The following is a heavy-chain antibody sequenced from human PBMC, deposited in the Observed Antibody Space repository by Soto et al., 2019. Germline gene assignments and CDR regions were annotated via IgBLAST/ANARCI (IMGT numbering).Heavy chain of an antibody. Sequence: QLHLVQSGAEVKKAGSSVKVSCKASGGTVSSYAITWVRQAPGKGLEWMGVFIPIFGTANYAQKFQGRVTITADESTSTSYMEVNNLRSEDTAVYYCAKVRYSSPMGYYYGMDVWGQGTTVTVSS. CDR2: FIPIFGTA. CDR1: GGTVSSYA. D-gene: IGHD6-19*01. V-gene: IGHV1-69*01. CDR3: AKVRYSSPMGYYYGMDV. J-gene: IGHJ6*02.